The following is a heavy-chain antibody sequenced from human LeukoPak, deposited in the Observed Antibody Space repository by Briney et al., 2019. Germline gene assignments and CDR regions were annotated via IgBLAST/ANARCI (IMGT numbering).Heavy chain of an antibody. Sequence: SETLSLTCTVSGVSISSSYWSWIRQPPGKRLEWIGYIYYRGTTNYNPSLKSRVTISVATSKNHFSLNLSSVTAADTAVYYCATGYSYGSASYYNFDSWGQGTLVTVSS. CDR3: ATGYSYGSASYYNFDS. D-gene: IGHD3-10*01. J-gene: IGHJ4*02. CDR1: GVSISSSY. V-gene: IGHV4-59*01. CDR2: IYYRGTT.